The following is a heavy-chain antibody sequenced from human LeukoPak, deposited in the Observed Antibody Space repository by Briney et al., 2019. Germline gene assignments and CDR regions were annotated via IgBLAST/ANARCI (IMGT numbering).Heavy chain of an antibody. CDR2: ISGSGGST. V-gene: IGHV3-23*01. Sequence: PGGSLRLSCAASGFTFSSYAMSWVRQAPGKGLEWVSAISGSGGSTYYADSVKGRFTISRDDSKNTLYLQMNSLRAEDTAVYYCAKDRVAAAVTNWFDPWGQGTLVTVSS. CDR3: AKDRVAAAVTNWFDP. CDR1: GFTFSSYA. J-gene: IGHJ5*02. D-gene: IGHD6-13*01.